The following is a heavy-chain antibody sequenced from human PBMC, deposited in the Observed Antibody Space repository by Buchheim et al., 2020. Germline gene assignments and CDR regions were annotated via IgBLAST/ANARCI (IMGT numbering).Heavy chain of an antibody. CDR2: ISGNGGST. V-gene: IGHV3-23*01. CDR1: AFTFSSYA. D-gene: IGHD5-12*01. Sequence: EVQLLESGGGLVQPGGSLRLTCAASAFTFSSYAMIWVRQAPGKGLEWVSTISGNGGSTYYADSVKGRFTISRDNSRNTLYLQMNSLRVDDTALYYCAKGPRGGYSAYDLYYFDFWGQGTL. J-gene: IGHJ4*02. CDR3: AKGPRGGYSAYDLYYFDF.